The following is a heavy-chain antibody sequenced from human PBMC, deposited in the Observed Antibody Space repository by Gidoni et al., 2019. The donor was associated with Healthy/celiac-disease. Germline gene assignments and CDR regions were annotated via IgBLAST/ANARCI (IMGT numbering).Heavy chain of an antibody. CDR2: VKSKTDGGTT. CDR3: TTDKFVNAGRYDFWSVQGAGLY. V-gene: IGHV3-15*01. Sequence: EVQLVESGGGLVKPGGSLRLSCAASGFTFSNAWMSWVRQAPGKGLEWVGRVKSKTDGGTTDYAAPVKGRFTISRDDSKNTLYLQMNSLKTEDTAVYYCTTDKFVNAGRYDFWSVQGAGLYWGQGTLVTVSS. CDR1: GFTFSNAW. J-gene: IGHJ4*02. D-gene: IGHD3-3*01.